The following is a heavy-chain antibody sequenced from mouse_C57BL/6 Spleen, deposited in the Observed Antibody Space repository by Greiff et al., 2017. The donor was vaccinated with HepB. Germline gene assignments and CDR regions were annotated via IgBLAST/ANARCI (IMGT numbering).Heavy chain of an antibody. CDR2: IHPNSGST. Sequence: VQLQQSGAELVKPGASVKLSCKASGYTFTSYWMHWVKQRPGQGLEWIGMIHPNSGSTNYNEKFKSKATLTVDKSSSTAYMQLSSLTSEDSAVYSCARFPGNDGPAWFAYWGQGTLVTVSA. D-gene: IGHD2-3*01. V-gene: IGHV1-64*01. CDR1: GYTFTSYW. J-gene: IGHJ3*01. CDR3: ARFPGNDGPAWFAY.